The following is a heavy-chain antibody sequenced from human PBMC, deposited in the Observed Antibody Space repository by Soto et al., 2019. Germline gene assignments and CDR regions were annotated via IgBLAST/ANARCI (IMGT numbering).Heavy chain of an antibody. CDR1: GFTFSSYW. Sequence: HPGGSLRLSCAASGFTFSSYWMGWVRQAPGKGPEWVANIKQDGSEKYYVDSVKGRFTISRDNAKNSLYLQMNSLRAEDTAVYYCARDPDYGDYPPPLDYWGQGTLVTVSS. CDR3: ARDPDYGDYPPPLDY. J-gene: IGHJ4*02. V-gene: IGHV3-7*01. D-gene: IGHD4-17*01. CDR2: IKQDGSEK.